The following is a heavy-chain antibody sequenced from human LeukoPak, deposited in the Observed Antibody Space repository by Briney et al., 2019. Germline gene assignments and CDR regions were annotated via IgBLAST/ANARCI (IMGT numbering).Heavy chain of an antibody. J-gene: IGHJ6*03. CDR3: ARDKGGLEDYGDYFGYYYYYMDV. CDR2: IYTSGST. Sequence: SETLSLTCTVSGGSISSYYWSWIRQPAGKGLEWIGRIYTSGSTNYNPSLKSRVTMSVDTSKNQFSLKLSSVTAADTAVYYCARDKGGLEDYGDYFGYYYYYMDVWGKGTTVTISS. CDR1: GGSISSYY. V-gene: IGHV4-4*07. D-gene: IGHD4-17*01.